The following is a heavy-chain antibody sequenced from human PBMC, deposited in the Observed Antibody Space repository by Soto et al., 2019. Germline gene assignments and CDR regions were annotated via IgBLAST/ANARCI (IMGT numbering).Heavy chain of an antibody. CDR2: INAGNGNT. V-gene: IGHV1-3*01. J-gene: IGHJ4*02. Sequence: ASVKVSCKASGYTFTTYAMHWVRQAPGQRLEWMGWINAGNGNTKYSQKFQGRVTITRDTSASTAYMELSSLRSEDTAVYYCAGGDSGSYYSFDDWGQGSLDTVSS. D-gene: IGHD1-26*01. CDR3: AGGDSGSYYSFDD. CDR1: GYTFTTYA.